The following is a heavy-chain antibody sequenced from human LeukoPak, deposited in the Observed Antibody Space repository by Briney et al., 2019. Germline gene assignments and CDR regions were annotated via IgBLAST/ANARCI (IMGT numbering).Heavy chain of an antibody. CDR1: GGSFSGYY. Sequence: PSETLSLTCAVYGGSFSGYYWSWIRQPPGKGLGWIGEINHSGSTNYNPSLKSRVTISVDTSKNQFSLKLSSVTAADTAVYYCARGNGGDYDYVWGSYPLPVYWGQGTLVTVSS. J-gene: IGHJ4*02. CDR3: ARGNGGDYDYVWGSYPLPVY. D-gene: IGHD3-16*02. V-gene: IGHV4-34*01. CDR2: INHSGST.